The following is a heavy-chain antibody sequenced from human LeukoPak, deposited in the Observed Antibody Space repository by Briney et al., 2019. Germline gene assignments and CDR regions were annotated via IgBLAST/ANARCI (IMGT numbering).Heavy chain of an antibody. CDR3: ARDGVLSGSYFSIDD. V-gene: IGHV3-11*01. J-gene: IGHJ6*02. D-gene: IGHD1-26*01. CDR1: GITFSDYY. Sequence: GGSLRLSCAASGITFSDYYMSWIRQAPGKGLEWVSYISSSGSTIYYADSVKGRFTISRDNAKNSLYLQMNSLRAEDTAVYYCARDGVLSGSYFSIDDWGQGTTVTVSS. CDR2: ISSSGSTI.